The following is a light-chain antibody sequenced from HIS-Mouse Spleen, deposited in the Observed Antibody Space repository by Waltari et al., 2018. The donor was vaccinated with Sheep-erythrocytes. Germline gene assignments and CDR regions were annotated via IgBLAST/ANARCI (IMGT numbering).Light chain of an antibody. CDR3: MQALQTPWT. J-gene: IGKJ1*01. CDR1: QSLLHCNRYNY. CDR2: LGS. V-gene: IGKV2-28*01. Sequence: DIVMTQSPLSPPVTPGEPAYIPCRSSQSLLHCNRYNYLDWYLQKPGQSPQLLIYLGSNRASGVPDRFSGSGSGTDFTLKISRVEAEDVGVYYCMQALQTPWTFGQGTKVEIK.